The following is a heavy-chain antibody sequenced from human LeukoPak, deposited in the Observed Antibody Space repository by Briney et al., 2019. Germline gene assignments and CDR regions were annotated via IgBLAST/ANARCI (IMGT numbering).Heavy chain of an antibody. D-gene: IGHD6-13*01. CDR3: ATNAIAAAGILWD. Sequence: VASVKVSCTVSGYTLTELSMHWVRQAPGKGLEWMGGFDPEDGETIYAQKFQGRVTMTEDTSTDTAYMELSSLRSEDTAVYYCATNAIAAAGILWDWGQGTLVTVSS. CDR1: GYTLTELS. CDR2: FDPEDGET. V-gene: IGHV1-24*01. J-gene: IGHJ4*02.